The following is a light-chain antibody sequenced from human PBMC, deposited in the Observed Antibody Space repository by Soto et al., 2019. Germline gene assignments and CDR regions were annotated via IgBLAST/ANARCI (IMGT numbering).Light chain of an antibody. CDR3: QKYNSAPSLT. CDR1: QGISNY. J-gene: IGKJ4*01. V-gene: IGKV1-27*01. CDR2: AAS. Sequence: DIQMTQSPSSLSASVGDRVTITCRASQGISNYLAWYQQKPGKVPKLLIYAASTLQSGVPSRFSGSGSGTDFTLTISSLQPEDVATYYCQKYNSAPSLTFGGGTKVDIE.